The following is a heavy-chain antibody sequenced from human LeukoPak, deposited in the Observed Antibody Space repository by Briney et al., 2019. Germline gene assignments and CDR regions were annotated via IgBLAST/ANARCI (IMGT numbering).Heavy chain of an antibody. CDR2: IYHSGST. D-gene: IGHD3-9*01. CDR3: AREYDILTGLDY. J-gene: IGHJ4*02. Sequence: PSETLSLTCTVSGGSISSSSYYWGWIRQPPGKGLEWIGSIYHSGSTYYNPSLKSRVTISVDTSKNQFSLKLNSVTAADTAVYYCAREYDILTGLDYWGQGTLVTVSS. V-gene: IGHV4-39*07. CDR1: GGSISSSSYY.